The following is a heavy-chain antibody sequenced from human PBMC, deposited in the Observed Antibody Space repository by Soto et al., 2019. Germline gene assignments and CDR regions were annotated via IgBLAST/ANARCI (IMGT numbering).Heavy chain of an antibody. Sequence: GSLRLSCAASGFTFSSYAMHWVRQAPGKGLEWVAVISYDGSNKYYADSVKGRFTISRDNSKNTLYLQMNSLRAEDTAVYYCARGPSSLTRFDYWGQGTMVTVSS. V-gene: IGHV3-30-3*01. CDR2: ISYDGSNK. D-gene: IGHD2-2*01. CDR1: GFTFSSYA. J-gene: IGHJ4*02. CDR3: ARGPSSLTRFDY.